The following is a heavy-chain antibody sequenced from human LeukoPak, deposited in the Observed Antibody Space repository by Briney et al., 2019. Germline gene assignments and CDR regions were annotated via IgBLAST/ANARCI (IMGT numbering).Heavy chain of an antibody. J-gene: IGHJ4*01. CDR2: ITSGFTP. CDR3: AKDYSDSRVGDVFLEY. Sequence: PGGSLRLSCAASGLTFSNYAMSWFRQAPGKGLEWVSGITSGFTPHYADSVKGRFTISRDNSKNTFHLQMNSLRAEDTAVYYCAKDYSDSRVGDVFLEYWGHGTLVTVSS. CDR1: GLTFSNYA. V-gene: IGHV3-23*01. D-gene: IGHD1-26*01.